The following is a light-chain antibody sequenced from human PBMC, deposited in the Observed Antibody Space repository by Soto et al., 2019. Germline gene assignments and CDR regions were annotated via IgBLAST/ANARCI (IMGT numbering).Light chain of an antibody. Sequence: EIVFTQSPGTLSLSPGERATLSCSASQSVTSSYLAWYQQKPGQAPRLLIYGASTRATGIPDRFSGSGSGTDFTLTISRLTPEDFTVYFCQQYGSSPITFGQGTRLEIK. J-gene: IGKJ5*01. V-gene: IGKV3-20*01. CDR2: GAS. CDR3: QQYGSSPIT. CDR1: QSVTSSY.